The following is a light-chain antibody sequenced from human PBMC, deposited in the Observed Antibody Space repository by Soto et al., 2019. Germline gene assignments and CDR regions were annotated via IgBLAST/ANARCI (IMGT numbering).Light chain of an antibody. CDR2: GAS. Sequence: EIVLTQSPGTLSLSPGERATLSCRASQSVSSSYLAWYQQKPGQAPRLLIYGASSRATGIPDRFSGSGSGTEYTLTISRLEPEDFAVYYCQKYGSSPPITFGQGTRLEIK. J-gene: IGKJ5*01. V-gene: IGKV3-20*01. CDR3: QKYGSSPPIT. CDR1: QSVSSSY.